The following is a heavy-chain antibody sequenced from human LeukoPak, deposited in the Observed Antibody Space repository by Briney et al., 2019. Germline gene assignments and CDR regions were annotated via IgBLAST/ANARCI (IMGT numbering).Heavy chain of an antibody. Sequence: GGSLRLSCAAYGFTFSSYWIHWVRQAPGKGLVWVSRTNSDGSSTSYAASVKGRFTISRDDVKNTVYLQMNSLRAEDTAVYYCTRGGGGNSFGQFDSWGQGTLVTVSS. CDR3: TRGGGGNSFGQFDS. J-gene: IGHJ4*02. CDR1: GFTFSSYW. D-gene: IGHD5-18*01. CDR2: TNSDGSST. V-gene: IGHV3-74*01.